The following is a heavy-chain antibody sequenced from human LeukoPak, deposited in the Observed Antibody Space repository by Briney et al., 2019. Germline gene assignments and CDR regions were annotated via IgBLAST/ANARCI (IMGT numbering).Heavy chain of an antibody. Sequence: PSETLSLTCTVSGGSISSYYWSWIRQPPGKGLEWIGYIYYSGSTNYNPSLKSRVTISVDTSKNQFSPKLSSVTAADTAVYYCARHRMGTINYWGQGTLVIVSS. D-gene: IGHD5-24*01. V-gene: IGHV4-59*08. CDR2: IYYSGST. J-gene: IGHJ4*02. CDR1: GGSISSYY. CDR3: ARHRMGTINY.